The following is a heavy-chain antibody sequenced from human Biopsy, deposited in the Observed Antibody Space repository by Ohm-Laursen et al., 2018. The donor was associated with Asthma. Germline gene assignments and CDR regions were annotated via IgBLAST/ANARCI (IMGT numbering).Heavy chain of an antibody. CDR3: ARTYFDFLTGQVHDAFAM. D-gene: IGHD3-9*01. J-gene: IGHJ3*02. Sequence: ASVKVSCKASGYTFINYAIHWVRQAPGHSLEWMGWINAANGNTKYSQKFQGRLTISRDTSASTTYMDLSSLRSEDTAVYYCARTYFDFLTGQVHDAFAMWGQGTMVTVSS. CDR2: INAANGNT. V-gene: IGHV1-3*01. CDR1: GYTFINYA.